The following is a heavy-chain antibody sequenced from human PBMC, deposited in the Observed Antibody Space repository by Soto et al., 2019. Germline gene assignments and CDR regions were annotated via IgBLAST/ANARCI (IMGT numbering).Heavy chain of an antibody. Sequence: SLRLSCAASGFTFSSYGMHWVRQAPGKGLEWVAVIWYDGSNKYYADSVKGRFTISRDNSKNTLYLQMNSLRAEDTAVYYCAKDKGRGSDYYYYGMDVWGQGTTVTVSS. CDR1: GFTFSSYG. CDR3: AKDKGRGSDYYYYGMDV. V-gene: IGHV3-33*06. CDR2: IWYDGSNK. J-gene: IGHJ6*02.